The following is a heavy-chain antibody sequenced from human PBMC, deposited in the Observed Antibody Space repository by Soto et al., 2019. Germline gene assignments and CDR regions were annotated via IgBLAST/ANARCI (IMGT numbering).Heavy chain of an antibody. J-gene: IGHJ2*01. CDR2: ISYDGSNK. V-gene: IGHV3-30*18. Sequence: QVQLVESGGGVVQPGRSLRLSCAASGFTFSSYGMHWVRQAPGKGLEWVAVISYDGSNKYYADSVKGRFTISRDNSKNTLYLQMNSLRAEDTAVYYCAKEAYYDILTGQANWNFDLWGRGTLVTVSS. CDR1: GFTFSSYG. D-gene: IGHD3-9*01. CDR3: AKEAYYDILTGQANWNFDL.